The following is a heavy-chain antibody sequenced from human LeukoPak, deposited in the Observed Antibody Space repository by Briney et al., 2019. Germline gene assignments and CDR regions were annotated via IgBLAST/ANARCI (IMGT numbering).Heavy chain of an antibody. Sequence: GESLKISFQASGYRLDNQWMNRVRQVPGKGLEWVGIIHCGDSETRYSPSFQGQVTMSVDKSMSAAYLQWTSLQASDTAAYYCARVVAAVTTWGWSDPWGQGTLVTVSS. CDR1: GYRLDNQW. CDR3: ARVVAAVTTWGWSDP. J-gene: IGHJ5*02. CDR2: IHCGDSET. V-gene: IGHV5-51*01. D-gene: IGHD6-25*01.